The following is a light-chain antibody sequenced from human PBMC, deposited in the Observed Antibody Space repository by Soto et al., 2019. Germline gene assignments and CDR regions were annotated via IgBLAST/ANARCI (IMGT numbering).Light chain of an antibody. Sequence: AIRMTQSPSSFSASTGDRVTITCRASQGISSYLAWYQQKPGKAPKLLIYAASTLQSGVPPRFSGSGSGTHFTLTLCCLQSEDFATYHCQQYYSYPRTFGQGPKVEIK. CDR1: QGISSY. CDR2: AAS. CDR3: QQYYSYPRT. J-gene: IGKJ1*01. V-gene: IGKV1-8*01.